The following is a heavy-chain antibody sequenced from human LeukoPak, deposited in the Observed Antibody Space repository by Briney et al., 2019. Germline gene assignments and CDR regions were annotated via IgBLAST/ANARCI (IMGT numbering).Heavy chain of an antibody. Sequence: PGGSLRLSCAASGFTFSSYAMSWVRQAPGKGLEWVSAISGSGGSTYYAGSVKGRFTISRDNSKNTLYLQMNSLRAEDTAVYYCAKEKVGPYTGYSSSDYYYYYYGMDVWGQGTTVTVSS. V-gene: IGHV3-23*01. CDR1: GFTFSSYA. CDR2: ISGSGGST. J-gene: IGHJ6*02. D-gene: IGHD6-13*01. CDR3: AKEKVGPYTGYSSSDYYYYYYGMDV.